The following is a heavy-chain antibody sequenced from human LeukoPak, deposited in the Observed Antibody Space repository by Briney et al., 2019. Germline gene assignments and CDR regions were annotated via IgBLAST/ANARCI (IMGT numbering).Heavy chain of an antibody. J-gene: IGHJ4*02. V-gene: IGHV4-39*07. CDR1: GGSISSSSYY. CDR2: IYYSGST. CDR3: ARDPVYSSSLADY. D-gene: IGHD6-6*01. Sequence: SETLSLTCTVSGGSISSSSYYWGWIRQPPGKGLEWIGSIYYSGSTYYNPSLKSRVTISVDTSKNQFSLKLSSVTAADTAVYYCARDPVYSSSLADYWGQGTLVIVSS.